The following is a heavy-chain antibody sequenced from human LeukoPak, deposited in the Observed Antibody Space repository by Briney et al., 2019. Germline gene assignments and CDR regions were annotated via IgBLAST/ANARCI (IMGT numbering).Heavy chain of an antibody. CDR2: IRYDGSNK. V-gene: IGHV3-33*01. J-gene: IGHJ6*02. D-gene: IGHD4-17*01. Sequence: GRSLRLSCAASGFTFSSYGMHWVRQAPGKGLEWVAVIRYDGSNKYYADSVKGRFTISRDNSKNTLYLQMNSLRAEDTAVYYCARDRGNGDYVIYYYYGMDVWGQGTTVTVSS. CDR3: ARDRGNGDYVIYYYYGMDV. CDR1: GFTFSSYG.